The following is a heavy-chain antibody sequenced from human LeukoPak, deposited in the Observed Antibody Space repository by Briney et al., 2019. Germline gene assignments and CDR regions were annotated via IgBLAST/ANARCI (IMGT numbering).Heavy chain of an antibody. V-gene: IGHV3-23*01. CDR1: GFTFSSYA. Sequence: GGSLRLSCAASGFTFSSYAMSWVRQAPGKGLEWVSAISGSGGSTYYADSVKGRFTISRDNSKNTLYLQMNSLRAGDTAVYYCAKDPPCSGGTCYGYFESWGQGTLVTVSS. J-gene: IGHJ4*02. CDR2: ISGSGGST. CDR3: AKDPPCSGGTCYGYFES. D-gene: IGHD2-15*01.